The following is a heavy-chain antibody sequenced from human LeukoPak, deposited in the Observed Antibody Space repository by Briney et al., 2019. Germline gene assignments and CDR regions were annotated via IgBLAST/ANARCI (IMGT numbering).Heavy chain of an antibody. CDR3: ARDLGGNHGMDV. CDR1: GFTVSSNY. Sequence: GGSLRLSCAASGFTVSSNYMSWVRQAPGKGLEWVSYISSGSSTIYYADSVKGRFTISRDNDKNSLSLQMNSLRVEDTAVYYCARDLGGNHGMDVWGQGTTVTVSS. V-gene: IGHV3-48*01. D-gene: IGHD3-10*01. J-gene: IGHJ6*02. CDR2: ISSGSSTI.